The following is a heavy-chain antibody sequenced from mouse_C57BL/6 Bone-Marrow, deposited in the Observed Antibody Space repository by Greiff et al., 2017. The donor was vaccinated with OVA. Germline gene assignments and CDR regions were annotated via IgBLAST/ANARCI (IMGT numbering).Heavy chain of an antibody. D-gene: IGHD1-1*01. CDR3: ASTDYGSSYWYFDV. CDR1: GYTFTSYW. CDR2: IDPSDSYT. V-gene: IGHV1-59*01. Sequence: VQLQQPGAELVRPGTSVKLSCKASGYTFTSYWMHWVKQRPGQGLEWIGVIDPSDSYTNYNQKFKGKATLTVDTSSSTAYMQLSSLTSEDSAVYYCASTDYGSSYWYFDVWGTGTTVTVSS. J-gene: IGHJ1*03.